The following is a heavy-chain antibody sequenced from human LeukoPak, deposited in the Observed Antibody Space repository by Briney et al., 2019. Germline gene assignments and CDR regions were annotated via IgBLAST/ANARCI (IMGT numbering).Heavy chain of an antibody. CDR2: ISAYNGNT. V-gene: IGHV1-18*01. D-gene: IGHD3-3*01. CDR3: ARDGQTYYDFWSGYQWSDY. J-gene: IGHJ4*02. CDR1: GYTFTSYG. Sequence: EASVKVSCKASGYTFTSYGISWVRQAPGQGLEWMGWISAYNGNTNYAQKLRGRVTMTTDTSTSTAYMELRSLRSDDTAVYYCARDGQTYYDFWSGYQWSDYWGQGTLVTVSS.